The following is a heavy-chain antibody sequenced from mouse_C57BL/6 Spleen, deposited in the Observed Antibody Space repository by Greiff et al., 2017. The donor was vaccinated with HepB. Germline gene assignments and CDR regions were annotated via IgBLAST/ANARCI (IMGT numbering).Heavy chain of an antibody. CDR2: IDPANGNT. CDR3: ASYYYGTNYYAMDY. J-gene: IGHJ4*01. Sequence: VHVKQSVAELVRPGASVKLSCTASGFNIKNTYMHWVKQRPEQGLEWIGRIDPANGNTKYAPKFQGKATITADTSSNTAYLQLSSLTSEDTAIYYCASYYYGTNYYAMDYWGQGTSVTVSS. CDR1: GFNIKNTY. D-gene: IGHD1-1*01. V-gene: IGHV14-3*01.